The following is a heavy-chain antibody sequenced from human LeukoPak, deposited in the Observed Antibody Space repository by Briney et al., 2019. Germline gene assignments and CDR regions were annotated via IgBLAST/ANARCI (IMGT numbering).Heavy chain of an antibody. V-gene: IGHV4-59*01. J-gene: IGHJ4*02. CDR3: ARVKGVVTAILDY. D-gene: IGHD2-21*02. CDR1: VDSITSSY. CDR2: IYYSGST. Sequence: SETLSLTCTVSVDSITSSYWSWIRQPPGKGLEWIGYIYYSGSTNYNPSLKSRVTFSVDTSKNQFSLKLISVTAADTAVYYCARVKGVVTAILDYWGQGTLVTVSS.